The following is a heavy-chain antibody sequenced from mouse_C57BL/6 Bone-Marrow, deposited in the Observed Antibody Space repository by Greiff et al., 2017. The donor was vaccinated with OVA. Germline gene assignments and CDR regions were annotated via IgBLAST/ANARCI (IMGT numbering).Heavy chain of an antibody. V-gene: IGHV5-9-1*02. J-gene: IGHJ2*01. CDR2: ISSGGDYI. CDR3: TREGDGNFY. D-gene: IGHD2-1*01. Sequence: EVQVVESGEGLVKPGGSLKLSCAASGFTFSSYAMSWVRQTPEKRLEWVAYISSGGDYIYYADTVKGRFTISRDNARNTLYLQMSRLKSEDTAMYYCTREGDGNFYWGQGTTLTVAS. CDR1: GFTFSSYA.